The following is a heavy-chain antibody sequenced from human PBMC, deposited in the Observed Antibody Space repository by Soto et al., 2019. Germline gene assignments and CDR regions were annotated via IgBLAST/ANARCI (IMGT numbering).Heavy chain of an antibody. CDR3: ARVPSP. CDR2: IYHSGST. Sequence: QLQLQESGSGLVKPSQTLSLTCAVSGGSISSGGYSWSWIRQPPGKGLEWIGYIYHSGSTYYNPSLKRRVIISEDRSQNQSSLKLSSVTAADPAVYYCARVPSPWGQGTLVTVSS. CDR1: GGSISSGGYS. V-gene: IGHV4-30-2*01. J-gene: IGHJ5*02.